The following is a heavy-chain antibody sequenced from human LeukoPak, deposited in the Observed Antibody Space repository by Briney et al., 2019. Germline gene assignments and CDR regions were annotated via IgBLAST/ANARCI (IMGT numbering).Heavy chain of an antibody. D-gene: IGHD3-10*01. J-gene: IGHJ4*02. Sequence: SETLSLTCIVSGGSIRSYYWSWIRQPPGMGLEWIGYIYYSGSTYYNPSLKSRVTISVDTSKNQFSLKLNSVTATDTAVYYCARHYGPRGQGTLVTVSS. CDR1: GGSIRSYY. CDR3: ARHYGP. CDR2: IYYSGST. V-gene: IGHV4-59*08.